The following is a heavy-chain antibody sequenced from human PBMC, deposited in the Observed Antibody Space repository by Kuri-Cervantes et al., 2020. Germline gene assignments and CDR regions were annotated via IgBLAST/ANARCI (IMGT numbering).Heavy chain of an antibody. J-gene: IGHJ4*02. D-gene: IGHD6-19*01. Sequence: ESLKISCTVSGGSISSYYWSWIRQPPGKGLEWIGYIYYSGSTNYNPSLKSRVTISVDMSKNQFSLRLNSVTATDTAVYYCATSVQWLAPFDYWGQGTLVTVSS. CDR2: IYYSGST. V-gene: IGHV4-59*01. CDR1: GGSISSYY. CDR3: ATSVQWLAPFDY.